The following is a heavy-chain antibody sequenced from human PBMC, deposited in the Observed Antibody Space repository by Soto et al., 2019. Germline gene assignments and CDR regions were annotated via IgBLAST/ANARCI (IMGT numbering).Heavy chain of an antibody. CDR2: IYYSGST. CDR3: ARHPNSDYGDYFPLNYYGMDV. Sequence: SETLSLTCTVSGGSISSSIYYWGWIRQPPGKGMEWIGGIYYSGSTYYIPSLKSRVTISVDTSKNLFSLKLSSVTAADTVVYYCARHPNSDYGDYFPLNYYGMDVWGQGTTVT. CDR1: GGSISSSIYY. J-gene: IGHJ6*02. D-gene: IGHD4-17*01. V-gene: IGHV4-39*01.